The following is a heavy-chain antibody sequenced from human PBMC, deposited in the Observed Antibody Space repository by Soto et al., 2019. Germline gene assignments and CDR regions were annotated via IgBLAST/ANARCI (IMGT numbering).Heavy chain of an antibody. CDR3: ARDRGEAEYYGSGFGVFDI. CDR1: GFTFSSYS. Sequence: VQLVESGGGLVKPGGSLRLSCAASGFTFSSYSMNWVRQAPGKGLEWVSSISSSSSYIYYADSVKCRFTISRDNVKNSRYLQMNSLRAEDTAVYYCARDRGEAEYYGSGFGVFDIWGQGTMVTVSS. CDR2: ISSSSSYI. J-gene: IGHJ3*02. D-gene: IGHD3-10*01. V-gene: IGHV3-21*01.